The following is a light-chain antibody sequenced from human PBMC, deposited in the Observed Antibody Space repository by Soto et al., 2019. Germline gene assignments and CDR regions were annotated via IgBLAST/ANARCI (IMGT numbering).Light chain of an antibody. CDR3: MQGTHWPFT. CDR2: KVS. Sequence: DVVMTQSPLSLPVTLGQPASISCRSSQSLVHNDGNTYLSWFHQRPGQSPRRLIYKVSDRDSGVPDGLSGSGSVTDFTLRITRVEAEDVGVYYCMQGTHWPFTFGQGTKLQI. CDR1: QSLVHNDGNTY. J-gene: IGKJ2*01. V-gene: IGKV2-30*02.